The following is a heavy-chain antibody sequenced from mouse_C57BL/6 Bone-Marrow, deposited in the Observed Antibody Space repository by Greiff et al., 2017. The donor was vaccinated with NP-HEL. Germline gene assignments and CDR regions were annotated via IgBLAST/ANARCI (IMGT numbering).Heavy chain of an antibody. J-gene: IGHJ2*01. V-gene: IGHV1-64*01. CDR3: ARLGYYGSSPFDY. D-gene: IGHD1-1*01. CDR2: IHPNSGST. CDR1: GYTFTSYW. Sequence: QVQLQQPGAELVKPGASVKLSCKASGYTFTSYWMHWVKQRPGQGLEWIGMIHPNSGSTNYNEKFKSKATLTVDKSSSTAYMQLSSLTSEDSAVYYCARLGYYGSSPFDYWGQGTTLTVSS.